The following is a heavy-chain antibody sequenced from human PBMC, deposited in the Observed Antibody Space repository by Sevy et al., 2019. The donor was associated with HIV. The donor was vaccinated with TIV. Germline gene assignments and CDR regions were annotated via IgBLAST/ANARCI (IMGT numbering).Heavy chain of an antibody. CDR3: AKNTAAVGVGGFDY. CDR2: IWYDGSDR. CDR1: GLSFSDYG. Sequence: GGSLRLSCTASGLSFSDYGMHWDRQAPGKGLEWVAFIWYDGSDRYYADSVKGRFTISRDNSKNILYLQMSSLRLEDTALYYCAKNTAAVGVGGFDYWGQGTLVTVSS. V-gene: IGHV3-30*02. D-gene: IGHD6-13*01. J-gene: IGHJ4*02.